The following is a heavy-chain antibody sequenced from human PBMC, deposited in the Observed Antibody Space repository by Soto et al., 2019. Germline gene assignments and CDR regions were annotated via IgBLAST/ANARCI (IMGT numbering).Heavy chain of an antibody. CDR1: GYTFSSCA. CDR3: AKDPAVDWYFEP. J-gene: IGHJ2*01. V-gene: IGHV1-3*04. CDR2: INTDNGNT. Sequence: QVQIVRSGAEVKKPGASVKVSCKASGYTFSSCAIHWVRQAPGQRLEWLGWINTDNGNTKYSQKFQGRVTITRDTTANTVYKELSSRRSEDTAVNFCAKDPAVDWYFEPWGRGTLVTVSS. D-gene: IGHD6-19*01.